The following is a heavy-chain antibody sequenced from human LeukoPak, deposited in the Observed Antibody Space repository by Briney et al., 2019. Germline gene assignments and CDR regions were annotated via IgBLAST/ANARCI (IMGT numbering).Heavy chain of an antibody. V-gene: IGHV3-30*02. D-gene: IGHD5-12*01. J-gene: IGHJ4*02. CDR3: AKDLSVVATTFDY. CDR1: GFTFSNFG. CDR2: IRYDGTNK. Sequence: GGSLRLSCAASGFTFSNFGMHWVRQAPGKGLEWVAFIRYDGTNKYYADSVEGRFTISRDNSKNTLYLQMNSLRAEDTAVYYCAKDLSVVATTFDYWGQGTLVTVSS.